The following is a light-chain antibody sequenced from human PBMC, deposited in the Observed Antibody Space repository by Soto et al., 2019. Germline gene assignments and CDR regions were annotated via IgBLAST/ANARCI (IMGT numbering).Light chain of an antibody. Sequence: EIGLTQSPGTLSLSPGERATLSCRASQSVTSNYLAWYQQKPGQAPRLLIFGASIRDTGIPDRFSGSGSGTDFTLTISRLEPEDFAVYHCQQDGSSPTTFGQGTKVDIK. CDR3: QQDGSSPTT. J-gene: IGKJ1*01. V-gene: IGKV3-20*01. CDR1: QSVTSNY. CDR2: GAS.